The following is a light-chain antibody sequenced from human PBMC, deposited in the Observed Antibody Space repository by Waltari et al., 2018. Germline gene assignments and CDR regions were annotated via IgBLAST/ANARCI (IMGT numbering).Light chain of an antibody. V-gene: IGKV1-5*03. CDR2: TAS. Sequence: DIQMTQSPSTLSASVGDKVTITCRASQNIGSWLAWYQQKPGKAPKLLIYTASTLQSGVTSRFSGSGSGTEFTVTISSLLPDDFATYYCQQYNSHPWTFGQGTKVEIK. CDR1: QNIGSW. CDR3: QQYNSHPWT. J-gene: IGKJ1*01.